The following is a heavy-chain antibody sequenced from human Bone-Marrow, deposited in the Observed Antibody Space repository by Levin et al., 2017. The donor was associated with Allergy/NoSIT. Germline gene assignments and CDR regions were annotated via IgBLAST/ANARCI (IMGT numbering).Heavy chain of an antibody. CDR3: AREGYGDSLDY. D-gene: IGHD2-21*02. CDR1: GFTFSSYE. V-gene: IGHV3-48*03. CDR2: ISSSGSTI. J-gene: IGHJ4*02. Sequence: GGSLRLSCAASGFTFSSYEMNWVRQAPGEGLEWVSYISSSGSTIYYADSVKGRFTISRDNAKNSLYLQMNSLRAEDTAVYYCAREGYGDSLDYWGQGTLVTVSP.